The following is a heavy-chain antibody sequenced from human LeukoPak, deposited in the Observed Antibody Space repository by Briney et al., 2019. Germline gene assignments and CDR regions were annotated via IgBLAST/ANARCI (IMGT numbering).Heavy chain of an antibody. CDR3: ARVTYYDFWSGYRFDP. J-gene: IGHJ5*02. D-gene: IGHD3-3*01. CDR1: GFTFSDYY. CDR2: ISGSGSTI. V-gene: IGHV3-11*04. Sequence: GGSLRLSCAASGFTFSDYYMSWIRQAPGKGLEWVSYISGSGSTIYYADSVKGRFTISRDNAKNSLYLQMNSLRAEDTAVYYCARVTYYDFWSGYRFDPWGQGTLVTVSS.